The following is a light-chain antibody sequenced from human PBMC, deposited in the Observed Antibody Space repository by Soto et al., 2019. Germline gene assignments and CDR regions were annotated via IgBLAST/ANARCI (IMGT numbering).Light chain of an antibody. CDR1: HSLLQSNGNNY. CDR2: LGS. V-gene: IGKV2-28*01. CDR3: MQGIQTHRT. Sequence: DILLTPYTLSLPATPGDPASSACRSRHSLLQSNGNNYLDWYLQKPGQSPQILIYLGSNRASGVNDRFSGSGSGTDFTLRIRRVEAEDVGVYYCMQGIQTHRTCGGGTTGDIK. J-gene: IGKJ4*01.